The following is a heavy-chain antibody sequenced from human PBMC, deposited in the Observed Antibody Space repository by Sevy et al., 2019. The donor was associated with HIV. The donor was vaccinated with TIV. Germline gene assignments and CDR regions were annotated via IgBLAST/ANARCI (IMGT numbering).Heavy chain of an antibody. D-gene: IGHD4-17*01. CDR1: GFTFSSNA. CDR2: ISHDGRNK. V-gene: IGHV3-30*04. CDR3: ARDPRTTVTIRGYFDY. Sequence: GGSLRLSCAASGFTFSSNAMHWVRQAPGKGLEWVAVISHDGRNKYYADSVKGRFTISRDNSKNTLYLQMNSLRDEDTAVYYCARDPRTTVTIRGYFDYWGQGTLVTVSS. J-gene: IGHJ4*02.